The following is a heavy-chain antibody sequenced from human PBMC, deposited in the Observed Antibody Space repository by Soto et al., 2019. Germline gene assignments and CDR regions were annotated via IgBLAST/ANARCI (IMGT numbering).Heavy chain of an antibody. V-gene: IGHV4-39*01. Sequence: PSETLSLTCTVSGGSISSSSYYWGWIRQPPGKGLEWIGSIYYSGSTYYNPSLKSRVTISVDTSKNQFSLKLSSVTAADTAVYYCARHGTSGSYYGHYYFDYWVQGTLVT. CDR1: GGSISSSSYY. CDR2: IYYSGST. CDR3: ARHGTSGSYYGHYYFDY. J-gene: IGHJ4*02. D-gene: IGHD1-26*01.